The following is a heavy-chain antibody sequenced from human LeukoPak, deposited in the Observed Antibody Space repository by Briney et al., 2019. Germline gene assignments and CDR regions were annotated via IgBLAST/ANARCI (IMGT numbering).Heavy chain of an antibody. CDR2: IYSNGIT. V-gene: IGHV4-39*01. CDR1: GDSISSSSYY. Sequence: PSETLSLTCTVSGDSISSSSYYWAWIRQPPGKGLEWIGTIYSNGITYYNPSLKSRVTISVDTSKNQFSLKLSSVAAADTAVYHCARHYCTGGPCYLDYWGQGSLVTVSS. D-gene: IGHD2-8*02. CDR3: ARHYCTGGPCYLDY. J-gene: IGHJ4*02.